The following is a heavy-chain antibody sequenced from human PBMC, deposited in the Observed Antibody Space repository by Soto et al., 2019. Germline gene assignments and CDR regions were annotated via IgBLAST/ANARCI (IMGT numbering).Heavy chain of an antibody. Sequence: SVKVSCKASGGTFSSYAISWVRQAPGQGLEWMGGIIPIFGTANYAQKFQGRVTITADESTSTAYMELSSLRSEDTAVYYCARVSLFKGGYTYYYGMDVWGQGTTVTVSS. D-gene: IGHD3-22*01. CDR1: GGTFSSYA. V-gene: IGHV1-69*13. CDR3: ARVSLFKGGYTYYYGMDV. CDR2: IIPIFGTA. J-gene: IGHJ6*02.